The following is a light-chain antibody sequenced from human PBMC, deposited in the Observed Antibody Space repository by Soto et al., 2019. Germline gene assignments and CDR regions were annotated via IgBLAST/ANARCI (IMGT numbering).Light chain of an antibody. V-gene: IGLV2-14*03. CDR2: DVT. CDR1: SSDVGGYNH. CDR3: RSYRNSSTLGV. J-gene: IGLJ1*01. Sequence: QSALTQPASVSGSPGQSITISCTGTSSDVGGYNHVSWYQQHPGKAPKVMIYDVTNRPSGVSSRFSAAKSGNTASLTISGLQAEDAADYYCRSYRNSSTLGVFGTGTKLTVL.